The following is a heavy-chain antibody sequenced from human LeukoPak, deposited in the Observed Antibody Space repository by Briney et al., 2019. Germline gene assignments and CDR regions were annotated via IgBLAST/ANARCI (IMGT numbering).Heavy chain of an antibody. CDR3: ARLSVPLAYCGGDCYREGFDP. J-gene: IGHJ5*02. Sequence: SETLSLTCTVSGGSISSSSYYWGWIRQPPGKGLEWIGSIYYSGGTYYNPSLKSRVTISVDTSKNQFSLKLSSVTAADTAVYYCARLSVPLAYCGGDCYREGFDPWGQGTLVTVSS. V-gene: IGHV4-39*07. CDR1: GGSISSSSYY. D-gene: IGHD2-21*02. CDR2: IYYSGGT.